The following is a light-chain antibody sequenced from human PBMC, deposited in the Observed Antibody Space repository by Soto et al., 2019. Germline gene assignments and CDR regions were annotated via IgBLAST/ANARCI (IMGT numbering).Light chain of an antibody. CDR3: HQYHISPWT. CDR1: RSFSTTY. CDR2: DGS. J-gene: IGKJ1*01. Sequence: EIVLTQSPGTLSLSVGERATLSCRASRSFSTTYLAWYQQKPGQAPRLLIHDGSKRASGVPDRFSGSGSGTDFTLTISRLEPEDFVMYYCHQYHISPWTFGQGTKVEIK. V-gene: IGKV3-20*01.